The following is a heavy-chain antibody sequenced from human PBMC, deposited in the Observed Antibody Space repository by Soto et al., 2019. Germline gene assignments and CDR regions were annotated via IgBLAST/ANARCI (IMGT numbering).Heavy chain of an antibody. J-gene: IGHJ4*02. D-gene: IGHD3-16*02. V-gene: IGHV3-30-3*01. CDR2: ISDDGSNK. Sequence: GGSLRLSCAASGFTFSSYAMHWVRQAPGKGLKWVAVISDDGSNKYYADSVKGRFPISRDNSKNTLYLQMNSLRAEDTAVYYCARGPEYHDFVWGSYHSSHFLDYWGQGTLVTVSS. CDR1: GFTFSSYA. CDR3: ARGPEYHDFVWGSYHSSHFLDY.